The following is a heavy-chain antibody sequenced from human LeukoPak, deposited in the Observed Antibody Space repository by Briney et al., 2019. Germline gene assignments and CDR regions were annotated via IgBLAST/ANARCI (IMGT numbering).Heavy chain of an antibody. Sequence: PSETLSLTCTVSVDSISSGNYYWSWIRQPPGKGLEWIGYIYYTGSTHYNPSLKSRVIMSVDTSKNQFSLKLSSVTAADTAVYYCARAVEGVTWVDYWGLGTLVTVSS. V-gene: IGHV4-30-4*08. D-gene: IGHD3-10*01. CDR3: ARAVEGVTWVDY. CDR2: IYYTGST. CDR1: VDSISSGNYY. J-gene: IGHJ4*02.